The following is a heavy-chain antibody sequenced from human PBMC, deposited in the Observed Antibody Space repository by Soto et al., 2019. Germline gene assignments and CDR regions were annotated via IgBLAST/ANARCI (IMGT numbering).Heavy chain of an antibody. CDR3: ARQTTYSSSWYDS. CDR2: IYTSGIT. J-gene: IGHJ5*01. V-gene: IGHV4-4*07. Sequence: PSETLSLTCSVSGDSIGSYYWSWIRQSAGRGLEWIGRIYTSGITNYNPSLKSRVSMSVDTSKKQFSLKLTPVTAADTAVYYCARQTTYSSSWYDSWGQGTLVTVSS. D-gene: IGHD6-13*01. CDR1: GDSIGSYY.